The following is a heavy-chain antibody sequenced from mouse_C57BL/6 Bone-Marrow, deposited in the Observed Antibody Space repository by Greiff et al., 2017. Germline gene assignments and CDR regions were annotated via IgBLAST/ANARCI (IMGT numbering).Heavy chain of an antibody. CDR3: ARPKRGNYFDY. Sequence: DVKLQESGGDLVKPGGSLKLSCAASGFTFSSYGMSWVRQTPDKRLEWVATISSGGSYTYYPDSVKGRFTISRDNAKNTLYLQMSSLKSEDTAMYYCARPKRGNYFDYWGQGTTLTVSS. CDR2: ISSGGSYT. CDR1: GFTFSSYG. J-gene: IGHJ2*01. V-gene: IGHV5-6*02.